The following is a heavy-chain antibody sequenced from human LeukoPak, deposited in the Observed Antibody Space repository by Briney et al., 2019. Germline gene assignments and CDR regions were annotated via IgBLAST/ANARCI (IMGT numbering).Heavy chain of an antibody. Sequence: GGSLRLSCAASGFTFSSYAVSWVRQAPGKGLEWVSGISGSGDNTYYADSVKGRFTISRDNSKNTLYVQVNSLGTEDTAAYYCAKEKFLEWLLFNWFDPWGQGTLVTVSS. J-gene: IGHJ5*02. CDR2: ISGSGDNT. D-gene: IGHD3-3*01. CDR1: GFTFSSYA. CDR3: AKEKFLEWLLFNWFDP. V-gene: IGHV3-23*01.